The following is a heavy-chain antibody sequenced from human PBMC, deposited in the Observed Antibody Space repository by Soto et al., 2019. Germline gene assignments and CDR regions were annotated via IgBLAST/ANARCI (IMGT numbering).Heavy chain of an antibody. J-gene: IGHJ4*02. D-gene: IGHD2-8*01. Sequence: GEPLKISPEGSGYGLSNYRNEWVNQKSGKGLVGMGIIFPRHPHTKYNPSLQGQVYISADNSVATAYLHLSSLKPSDSAIYYCARHLYTNANRNISADFCGQGTPVTVSS. CDR3: ARHLYTNANRNISADF. CDR2: IFPRHPHT. V-gene: IGHV5-51*07. CDR1: GYGLSNYR.